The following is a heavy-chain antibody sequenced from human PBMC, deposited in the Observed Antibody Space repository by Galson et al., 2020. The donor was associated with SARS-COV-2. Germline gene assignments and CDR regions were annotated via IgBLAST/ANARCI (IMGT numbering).Heavy chain of an antibody. CDR3: ARSYGSGSYYSWDFYYYGMDV. D-gene: IGHD3-10*01. CDR1: GGSISSSSYY. V-gene: IGHV4-39*01. Sequence: SETLSLTCTVSGGSISSSSYYWGWIRQPPGKGLEWIGSIYYSGSTYYNPSLKSRVTISVDTSKNQFSLKLSSVTAADTAVYYCARSYGSGSYYSWDFYYYGMDVWGQGTTVTVSS. J-gene: IGHJ6*02. CDR2: IYYSGST.